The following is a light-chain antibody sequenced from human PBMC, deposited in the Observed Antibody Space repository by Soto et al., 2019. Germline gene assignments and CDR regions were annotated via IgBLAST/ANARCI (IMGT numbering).Light chain of an antibody. CDR3: LQYGTPPWT. V-gene: IGKV3-20*01. CDR1: QSVSSTY. J-gene: IGKJ1*01. Sequence: EIVLTQSPGTLSLSPGERATLSCRASQSVSSTYLAWYQQKPGQAPRLLIYGASSRATGVPDTFSGSGSGTDFTLTISRLEPEDFAVYYCLQYGTPPWTFGQGTKVEIK. CDR2: GAS.